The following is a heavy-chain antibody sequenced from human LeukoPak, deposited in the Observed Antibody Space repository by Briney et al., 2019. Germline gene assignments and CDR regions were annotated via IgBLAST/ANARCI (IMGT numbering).Heavy chain of an antibody. CDR2: ISGNGGTT. V-gene: IGHV3-48*04. D-gene: IGHD3-22*01. Sequence: GESLRLSCAASGFSFGSYGLSWVRQAPGKGPQWVSYISGNGGTTHYADSVEGRFTISRDNAKNSLYLQMSSLRAEDTAVYYCARDLDSGNYFFAYWGQGTPVTVSS. CDR1: GFSFGSYG. J-gene: IGHJ4*02. CDR3: ARDLDSGNYFFAY.